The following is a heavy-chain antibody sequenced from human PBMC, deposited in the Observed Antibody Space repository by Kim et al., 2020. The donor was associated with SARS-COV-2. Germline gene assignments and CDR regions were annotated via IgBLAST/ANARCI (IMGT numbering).Heavy chain of an antibody. CDR2: IYYTEHT. CDR1: GDSVRSGSYH. D-gene: IGHD5-12*01. J-gene: IGHJ4*02. V-gene: IGHV4-61*01. Sequence: SETLSLTCDVSGDSVRSGSYHWSWIRQPPGKGLEWIGYIYYTEHTNYNPSLESRVTISVDTSKNQFSLILNSVTAADTAVYYCARGIRGSPYSENDLYFDYWGQGTLVSVSS. CDR3: ARGIRGSPYSENDLYFDY.